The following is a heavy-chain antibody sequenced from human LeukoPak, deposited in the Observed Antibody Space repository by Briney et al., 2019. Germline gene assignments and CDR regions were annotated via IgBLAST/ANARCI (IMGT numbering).Heavy chain of an antibody. Sequence: SETLSLTCTVSGGSISSYYWSWIRQPPGKGLEWIGYIHYSGSTNYNPSLKSRVTISVDTSKNQFSLKLSSVTAADTAVYYCARFSGYSYGRKSVFDYWGQGTLVTVSS. J-gene: IGHJ4*02. D-gene: IGHD5-18*01. CDR2: IHYSGST. CDR1: GGSISSYY. CDR3: ARFSGYSYGRKSVFDY. V-gene: IGHV4-59*01.